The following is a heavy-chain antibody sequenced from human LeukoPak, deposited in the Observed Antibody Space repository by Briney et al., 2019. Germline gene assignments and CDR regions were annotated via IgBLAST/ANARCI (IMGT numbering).Heavy chain of an antibody. CDR3: ARAPLQYCGGDCYSLFYFQH. CDR2: ISSSSSYI. D-gene: IGHD2-21*02. Sequence: PGGSLRPSCAASGFTFSSYSMNWDRQAPGKGLEWVSSISSSSSYIYYADSVKGRFTISRDNAKNSLYLQMNSLRAEDTAVYYCARAPLQYCGGDCYSLFYFQHWGQGTLVTVSS. CDR1: GFTFSSYS. J-gene: IGHJ1*01. V-gene: IGHV3-21*01.